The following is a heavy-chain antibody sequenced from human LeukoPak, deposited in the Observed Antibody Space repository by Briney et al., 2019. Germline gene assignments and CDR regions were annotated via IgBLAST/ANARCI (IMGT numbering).Heavy chain of an antibody. Sequence: SETLSLTCTVSGYSISSGYYWGWIRQPPGKGLEWIGSIYHSGSTYYNPSLKSRVTISVDTSKNQFSLKLSSVTAADTAVYYCAREKWRDNMDVWGKGTTVTVSS. J-gene: IGHJ6*03. CDR3: AREKWRDNMDV. D-gene: IGHD2-8*01. CDR1: GYSISSGYY. V-gene: IGHV4-38-2*02. CDR2: IYHSGST.